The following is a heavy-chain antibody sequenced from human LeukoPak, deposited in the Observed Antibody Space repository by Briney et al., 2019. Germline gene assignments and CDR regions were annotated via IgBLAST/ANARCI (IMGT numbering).Heavy chain of an antibody. CDR3: VRGAYSSSWLNFDY. V-gene: IGHV3-23*01. J-gene: IGHJ4*02. CDR1: GFAFSSYA. Sequence: GGSLRLSCAASGFAFSSYAMSWVRQAPGKGPEWVSSISARDFTTYYADSVKGRFTFSRDNSKNTLYLQMNSLRAEDTAVYYCVRGAYSSSWLNFDYWGQGTLVTVSS. CDR2: ISARDFTT. D-gene: IGHD6-13*01.